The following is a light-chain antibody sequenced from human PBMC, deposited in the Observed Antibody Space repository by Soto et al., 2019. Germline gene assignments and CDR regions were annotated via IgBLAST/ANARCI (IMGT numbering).Light chain of an antibody. CDR3: HQYDKWPRLT. CDR2: AAS. Sequence: EMVMTQSPGTLSVSPGERATLSCRASQSVSSNLAWYQQKPGQAPRLLIYAASSSATGVPARFSGSGSGTEFTLTISSLQSEDFAVYYCHQYDKWPRLTFGGGTKVEIK. J-gene: IGKJ4*01. V-gene: IGKV3-15*01. CDR1: QSVSSN.